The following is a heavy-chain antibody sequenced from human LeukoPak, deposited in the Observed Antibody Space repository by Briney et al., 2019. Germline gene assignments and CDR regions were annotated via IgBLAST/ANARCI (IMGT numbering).Heavy chain of an antibody. D-gene: IGHD4-17*01. Sequence: SVKVSCKASVGTFSIYAISWVRQAPGQGLEWMGRIIPILGIANYAQKFQGRVTITADKSTSTAYMELSSLRSEDTAVYYCARDFFGDYDEYGMDVWGQGTTVTVSS. J-gene: IGHJ6*02. CDR3: ARDFFGDYDEYGMDV. CDR1: VGTFSIYA. CDR2: IIPILGIA. V-gene: IGHV1-69*04.